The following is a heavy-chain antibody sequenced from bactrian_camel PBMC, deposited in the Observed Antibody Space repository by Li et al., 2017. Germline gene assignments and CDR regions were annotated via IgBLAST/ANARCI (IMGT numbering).Heavy chain of an antibody. V-gene: IGHV3S31*01. CDR1: GVTYSRYC. D-gene: IGHD2*01. CDR2: IYSGSQST. CDR3: AAEICGDSSKFTPSSFGY. J-gene: IGHJ6*01. Sequence: DVQLVESGGGSVQAGGSLRLSCAASGVTYSRYCMGWFRQAPGKAREVVATIYSGSQSTFYSDSVKGRFTISQDLANDTLTLQMNSLEPEDTAMYYCAAEICGDSSKFTPSSFGYLGRGTQVTVS.